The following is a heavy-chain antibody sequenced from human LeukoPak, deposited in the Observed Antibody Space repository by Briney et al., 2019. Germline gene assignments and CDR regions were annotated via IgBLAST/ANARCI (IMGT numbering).Heavy chain of an antibody. J-gene: IGHJ4*02. CDR1: GFTFSSYA. Sequence: PGGSLRLSCAASGFTFSSYAMSWVRQAPGKGLEWVSGISGNGAGTYYADSVKGRFTISRDNSKNTLYLQMNSLRAEDTAVYYCARGGRYCSGGSCYSGYYFDDWGQGTLVTVSS. V-gene: IGHV3-23*01. D-gene: IGHD2-15*01. CDR2: ISGNGAGT. CDR3: ARGGRYCSGGSCYSGYYFDD.